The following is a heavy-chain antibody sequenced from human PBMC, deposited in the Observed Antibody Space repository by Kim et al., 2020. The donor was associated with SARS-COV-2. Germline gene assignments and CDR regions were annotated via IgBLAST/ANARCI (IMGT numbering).Heavy chain of an antibody. CDR3: ARLHPRLRFLEWSQYDYFDY. CDR2: IYSGGST. CDR1: GFTVSSNY. V-gene: IGHV3-53*01. J-gene: IGHJ4*02. Sequence: GGSLRLSCAASGFTVSSNYMSWVRQAPGKGLEWVSVIYSGGSTYYADSVKGRFTISRDNSKNTLYLQMNSLRAEDTAVYYCARLHPRLRFLEWSQYDYFDYWGQGTLVTVSS. D-gene: IGHD3-3*01.